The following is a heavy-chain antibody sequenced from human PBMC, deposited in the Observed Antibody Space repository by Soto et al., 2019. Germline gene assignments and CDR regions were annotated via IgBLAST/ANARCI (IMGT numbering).Heavy chain of an antibody. CDR1: GYTFTSFY. Sequence: QVQLVQSGAEVKKPGASVKVSCKASGYTFTSFYMQCVRQAPGQGLEWMGIMNPTGGTISDAQKCLGRVTMTRDTYTSTADMELSSLRSDDTAVYYCARTTLLGTIEGEVGIDFWGPGTMVTVSS. J-gene: IGHJ3*01. D-gene: IGHD3-16*01. CDR3: ARTTLLGTIEGEVGIDF. V-gene: IGHV1-46*01. CDR2: MNPTGGTI.